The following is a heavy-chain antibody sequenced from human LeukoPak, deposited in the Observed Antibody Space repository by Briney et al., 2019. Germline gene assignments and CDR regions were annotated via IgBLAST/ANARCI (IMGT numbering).Heavy chain of an antibody. D-gene: IGHD3-22*01. V-gene: IGHV4-39*07. Sequence: PSETLSLTCTVSGGSISSDSDYWGWIRQPPGKGLEWIGTIYYSWSTYYNPSLKSRVTMSVDTSKNQFSLKLSSVTAADTAVYYCASGAHYYDSSGYYSGAFDIWGQGTMVTVSS. CDR1: GGSISSDSDY. CDR2: IYYSWST. CDR3: ASGAHYYDSSGYYSGAFDI. J-gene: IGHJ3*02.